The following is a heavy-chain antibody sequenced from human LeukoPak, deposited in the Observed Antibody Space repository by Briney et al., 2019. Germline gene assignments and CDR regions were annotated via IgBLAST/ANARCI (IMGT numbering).Heavy chain of an antibody. CDR2: IRYDGSNK. V-gene: IGHV3-30*02. CDR3: AKDAAVALYYFDY. J-gene: IGHJ4*02. D-gene: IGHD6-19*01. Sequence: GGSLRLSCAASGFTFSSYGMHWVRQAPGKGLEWVAFIRYDGSNKYYADSVKGRFTISRDNSKNTLYLQMNSLRAEDTAVYYCAKDAAVALYYFDYWGQGALVTVSS. CDR1: GFTFSSYG.